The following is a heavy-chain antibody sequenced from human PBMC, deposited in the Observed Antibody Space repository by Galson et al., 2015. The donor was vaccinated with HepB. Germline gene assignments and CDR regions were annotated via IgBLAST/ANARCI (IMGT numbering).Heavy chain of an antibody. J-gene: IGHJ4*02. D-gene: IGHD2-2*02. CDR1: GFTVSSNY. CDR2: IYSGGST. CDR3: ARAIPRPLLYEYYFDY. Sequence: FLRLSCAASGFTVSSNYMSWVRQAPGKGLEWVSVIYSGGSTYYADSVKGRFTISRDNSKNTLYLQMNSLRAEDTAVYYCARAIPRPLLYEYYFDYWGQGTLVTVSS. V-gene: IGHV3-53*01.